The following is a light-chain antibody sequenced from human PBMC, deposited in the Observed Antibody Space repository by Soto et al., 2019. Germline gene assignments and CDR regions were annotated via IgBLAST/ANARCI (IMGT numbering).Light chain of an antibody. CDR3: QSYDINLRLYV. CDR2: GNS. CDR1: TSNIGTSYD. V-gene: IGLV1-40*01. J-gene: IGLJ1*01. Sequence: QSVLTQPPSVSGAPGQRVTISCSGSTSNIGTSYDVYWYQYLPGTAPKLLIYGNSNRPSGVPDRFSGSKAGTSASLAITGLQAEDEADYYCQSYDINLRLYVFGTGTKVTVL.